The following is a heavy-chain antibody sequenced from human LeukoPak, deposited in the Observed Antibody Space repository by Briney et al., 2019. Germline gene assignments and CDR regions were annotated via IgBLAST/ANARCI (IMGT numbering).Heavy chain of an antibody. J-gene: IGHJ4*02. CDR2: TNPNSGGT. CDR3: ARASRVGSPSGGGY. D-gene: IGHD6-25*01. V-gene: IGHV1-2*02. Sequence: ASVKVSCKASGYTFTGYYMHWVRQAPGQGLEWMGWTNPNSGGTNYAQKFQGRVTMTRDTSISTAYMELSRLRSDDTAVYYCARASRVGSPSGGGYWGQGTLVTVSS. CDR1: GYTFTGYY.